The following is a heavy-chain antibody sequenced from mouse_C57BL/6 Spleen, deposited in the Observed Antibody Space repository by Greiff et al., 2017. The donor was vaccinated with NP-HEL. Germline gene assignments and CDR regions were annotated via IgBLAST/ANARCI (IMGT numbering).Heavy chain of an antibody. CDR2: IDPSDSYT. J-gene: IGHJ3*01. D-gene: IGHD1-1*02. CDR3: ARGKDGGFAY. V-gene: IGHV1-59*01. Sequence: QVQLQQPGAELVRPGTSVKLSCKASGYTFTSYWMHWVKQRPGQGLEWIGVIDPSDSYTNYNQKFKGKATLTVDTSSSTAYMQLSSLTSEDSAVYYCARGKDGGFAYWGQGTLVTVSA. CDR1: GYTFTSYW.